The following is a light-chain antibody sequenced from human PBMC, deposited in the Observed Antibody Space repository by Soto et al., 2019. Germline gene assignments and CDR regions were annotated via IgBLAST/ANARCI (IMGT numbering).Light chain of an antibody. CDR2: KAS. CDR3: QQYNSFIWT. CDR1: QSISSW. J-gene: IGKJ1*01. V-gene: IGKV1-5*03. Sequence: DIQMTQSPSTLSASVGDRVTIICRASQSISSWLAWYQQKAGKAPKLLISKASNLDSGVPSRLSGSGSGTEFNLTISSLQPEDFATYYCQQYNSFIWTFGQGTKVDIK.